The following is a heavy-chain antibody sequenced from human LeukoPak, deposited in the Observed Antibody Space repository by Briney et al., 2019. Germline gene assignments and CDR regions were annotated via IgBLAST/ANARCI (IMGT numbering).Heavy chain of an antibody. D-gene: IGHD6-19*01. CDR1: GGSISSYY. V-gene: IGHV4-59*01. CDR3: AREAVAPPYYFDY. Sequence: SETLSLTCTVSGGSISSYYWSWIRQPPGKGLEWIGYIYYSGSTNYNPSLMSRVTISVDTSKNQFSLKLSSVTAADTAVYYCAREAVAPPYYFDYWGQGTLVTVSS. CDR2: IYYSGST. J-gene: IGHJ4*02.